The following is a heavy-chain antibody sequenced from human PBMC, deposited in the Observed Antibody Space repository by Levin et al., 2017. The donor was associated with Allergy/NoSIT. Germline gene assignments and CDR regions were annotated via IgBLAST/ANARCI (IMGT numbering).Heavy chain of an antibody. V-gene: IGHV3-74*01. CDR3: ARTYYDYYMDG. CDR1: GFTFSSYW. J-gene: IGHJ6*03. CDR2: INSDGSST. Sequence: GGSLRLSCAASGFTFSSYWMHWVRQAPGKGLVWVSRINSDGSSTSYADSVKGRFTISRDNAKNTLYLQMNSLRAEDTAVYYCARTYYDYYMDGWGKGTTVTVSS.